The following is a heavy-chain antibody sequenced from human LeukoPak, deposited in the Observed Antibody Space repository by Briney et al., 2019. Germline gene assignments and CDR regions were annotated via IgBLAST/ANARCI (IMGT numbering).Heavy chain of an antibody. D-gene: IGHD5-24*01. CDR3: ARGPRDGYNPLGY. J-gene: IGHJ4*02. Sequence: EGSLSLSCAASGFTFSSYWMHWLRQVPGKGLVWVSRINSDWSTTNYADSVKGRFTISRDNAKNTLYLQMNSLTADDTAVYYCARGPRDGYNPLGYWGQGTLVTVSS. CDR2: INSDWSTT. V-gene: IGHV3-74*01. CDR1: GFTFSSYW.